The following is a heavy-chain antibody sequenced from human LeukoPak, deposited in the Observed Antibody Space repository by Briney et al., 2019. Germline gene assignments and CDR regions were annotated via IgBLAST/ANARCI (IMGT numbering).Heavy chain of an antibody. CDR2: IYTSGST. Sequence: PSETLSLTCTVSGGSISGGSYYWSWIRQPAGKGLEWIGRIYTSGSTNYNPSLKSRVTISVDTSKNQFSLKLSSVTAADTAVYYCARERGEHYYYYYMDVWGKGTTVTISS. J-gene: IGHJ6*03. CDR1: GGSISGGSYY. V-gene: IGHV4-61*02. CDR3: ARERGEHYYYYYMDV. D-gene: IGHD2-21*01.